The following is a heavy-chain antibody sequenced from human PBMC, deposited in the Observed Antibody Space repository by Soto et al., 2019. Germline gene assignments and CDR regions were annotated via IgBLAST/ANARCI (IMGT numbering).Heavy chain of an antibody. Sequence: ASVKVSCKASGYSFTNNDVSWVRQATGQGLEWMGWMNPGSGDTGYAQKFQGRVTMTRDIPIATAYMELSSLRSDDTAIYYCARMETFGSLNWSDPWGQGTLVTVSS. V-gene: IGHV1-8*01. CDR3: ARMETFGSLNWSDP. D-gene: IGHD3-16*01. CDR1: GYSFTNND. CDR2: MNPGSGDT. J-gene: IGHJ5*02.